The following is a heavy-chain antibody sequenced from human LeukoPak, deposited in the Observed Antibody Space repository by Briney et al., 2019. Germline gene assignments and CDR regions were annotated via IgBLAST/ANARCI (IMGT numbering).Heavy chain of an antibody. CDR2: IYYSGST. D-gene: IGHD3-22*01. V-gene: IGHV4-59*01. CDR3: ARAVSGYYSLFDY. J-gene: IGHJ4*02. Sequence: SETLRLTCTVSGGSISSYYWSWIRQPPGKGLEWIGYIYYSGSTNYNPSLKSRVTISVDTSKNQFSLKLSSVTAADTAVYYCARAVSGYYSLFDYWGQGTQVTVSS. CDR1: GGSISSYY.